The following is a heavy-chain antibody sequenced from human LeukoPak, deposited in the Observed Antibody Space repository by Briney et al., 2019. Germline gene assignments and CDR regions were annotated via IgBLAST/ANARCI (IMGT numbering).Heavy chain of an antibody. Sequence: SETLSLTCAVYGGSFSGYYWSWIRQPPGKGLEWIGEINHSGSTNYNPSLKSRVTISVDTSKNQSSLKLSSVTAADTAVYYCARHGALWVVPAARRSGRSYYFDYWGQGTLVTVSS. CDR2: INHSGST. V-gene: IGHV4-34*01. J-gene: IGHJ4*02. CDR3: ARHGALWVVPAARRSGRSYYFDY. CDR1: GGSFSGYY. D-gene: IGHD2-2*01.